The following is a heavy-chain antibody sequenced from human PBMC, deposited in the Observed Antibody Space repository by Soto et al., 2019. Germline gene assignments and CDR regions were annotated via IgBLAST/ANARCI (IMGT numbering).Heavy chain of an antibody. J-gene: IGHJ5*02. CDR1: GGSISSYY. CDR3: ARDQGSGYDFGP. V-gene: IGHV4-59*01. CDR2: IYYSGST. D-gene: IGHD5-12*01. Sequence: QVQLQESGPGLVKPSETLSLTCTVSGGSISSYYWSWIRQPPGKGLDWIGYIYYSGSTNYNPSLKSRVTISVDTSKTQFSLKLSSVTAADTAVYYCARDQGSGYDFGPWGQGTLVTVSS.